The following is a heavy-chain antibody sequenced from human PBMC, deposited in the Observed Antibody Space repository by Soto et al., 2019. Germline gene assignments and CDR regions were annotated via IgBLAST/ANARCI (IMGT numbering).Heavy chain of an antibody. CDR1: CCTFTTYG. Sequence: ASVQVSFIASCCTFTTYGISCLRQARGQGLEWMGWISTFHGNTNYAQKFQGSVTMTTDTSTSTAYMELRRLTSDDTAIYYCARDTYDTTGYPLDYWGQGTLVTVSS. CDR3: ARDTYDTTGYPLDY. D-gene: IGHD3-22*01. V-gene: IGHV1-18*04. J-gene: IGHJ4*02. CDR2: ISTFHGNT.